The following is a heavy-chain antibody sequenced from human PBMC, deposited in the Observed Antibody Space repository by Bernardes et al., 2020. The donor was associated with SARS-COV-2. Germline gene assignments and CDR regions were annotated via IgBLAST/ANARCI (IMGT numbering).Heavy chain of an antibody. CDR2: ISTGSGSK. CDR1: GFTFSTYN. J-gene: IGHJ6*02. V-gene: IGHV3-48*02. D-gene: IGHD2-2*02. Sequence: GRSLRVSCAASGFTFSTYNMNWVRQAPGKGLESIAYISTGSGSKHYAASVKGRFTISRDNGKNSLYLQMNSLRDEDTAVYYCAREELLYPVYAMDVWGQGTTVTVSS. CDR3: AREELLYPVYAMDV.